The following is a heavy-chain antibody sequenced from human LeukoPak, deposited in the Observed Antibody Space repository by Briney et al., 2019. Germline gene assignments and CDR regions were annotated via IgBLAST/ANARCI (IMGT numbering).Heavy chain of an antibody. CDR1: GFTVSSNY. CDR2: IYSGGGT. J-gene: IGHJ4*02. CDR3: ARSRGTFFPHDY. Sequence: GGSLRLSCAVSGFTVSSNYMSWVRQAPGKGLEWVSVIYSGGGTYYADSVKGRFTISRDNFKNTVYLQMNSLRVEDTAVYYCARSRGTFFPHDYWGQGTLVTVSS. D-gene: IGHD3-10*01. V-gene: IGHV3-66*01.